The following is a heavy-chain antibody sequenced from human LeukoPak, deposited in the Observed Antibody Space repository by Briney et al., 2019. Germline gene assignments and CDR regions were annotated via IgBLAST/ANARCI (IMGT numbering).Heavy chain of an antibody. CDR3: AKFPYSSGWVQNWFDP. D-gene: IGHD6-19*01. Sequence: PGGSLTLSCAASGFTFSSYSMHWVRQAPGKGLEWVADISYDGSNKYYADSVTGRVTSPIDNSKNKLYLQMNSQRADHTAVDYCAKFPYSSGWVQNWFDPWGQGTLVTVSS. CDR1: GFTFSSYS. V-gene: IGHV3-30-3*02. J-gene: IGHJ5*02. CDR2: ISYDGSNK.